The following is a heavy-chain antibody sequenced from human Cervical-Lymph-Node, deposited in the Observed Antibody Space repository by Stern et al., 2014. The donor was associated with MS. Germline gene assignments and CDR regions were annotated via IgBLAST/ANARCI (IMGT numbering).Heavy chain of an antibody. J-gene: IGHJ3*02. D-gene: IGHD6-19*01. CDR3: ARRGGSSSGWFGPTAFDI. V-gene: IGHV7-4-1*02. CDR2: INTNTGNP. CDR1: GYTFTNYA. Sequence: QVQLVQSGSELKKPGASVKVSCKASGYTFTNYAMNWVRQAPGRGLEWMGWINTNTGNPAYAQGFIGRFVFSLDTSGSTSYLQISSLKAEDTAVYYCARRGGSSSGWFGPTAFDIWGQGTMVTVSS.